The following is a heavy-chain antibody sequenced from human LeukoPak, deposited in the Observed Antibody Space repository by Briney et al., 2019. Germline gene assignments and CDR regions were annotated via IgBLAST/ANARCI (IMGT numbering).Heavy chain of an antibody. CDR3: ARVRLDVTFGGVIVAQYFDY. CDR2: IYYSVST. D-gene: IGHD3-16*02. CDR1: GASISSYY. J-gene: IGHJ4*02. V-gene: IGHV4-59*01. Sequence: SESLSLTCTVSGASISSYYWSWIRQPSGKGLEWIGYIYYSVSTTYNPSLKRRVTISVDTSKNQFSLKLSSVTAADTAVYYCARVRLDVTFGGVIVAQYFDYWGQGTLVTVSS.